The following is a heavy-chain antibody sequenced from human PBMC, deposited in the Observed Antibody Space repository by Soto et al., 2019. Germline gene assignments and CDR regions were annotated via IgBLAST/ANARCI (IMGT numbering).Heavy chain of an antibody. CDR3: ARDPSIAARPRGMDV. CDR1: GYTFTSYY. D-gene: IGHD6-6*01. Sequence: ASVKVSCKASGYTFTSYYMHWVRQAPGQELEWMGIINPSGGSTSYAQKFQGRVTMTRDTSTSTVYMELSSLRSEDTALYYCARDPSIAARPRGMDVWGQGTTVTVSS. V-gene: IGHV1-46*01. CDR2: INPSGGST. J-gene: IGHJ6*02.